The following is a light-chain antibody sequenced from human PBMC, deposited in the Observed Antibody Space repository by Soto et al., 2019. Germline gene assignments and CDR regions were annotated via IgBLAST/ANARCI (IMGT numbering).Light chain of an antibody. CDR2: AAS. J-gene: IGKJ1*01. Sequence: DIVVTQSAATLSLSPCERSTPSCRASQSVSSNLAWYQQKPGQAPRLLIYAASTRATGIPARFSGSGSGTDFILTITSLQTEDFAAYYCQQYYHWPRTFGQGTKVDIK. CDR1: QSVSSN. V-gene: IGKV3-15*01. CDR3: QQYYHWPRT.